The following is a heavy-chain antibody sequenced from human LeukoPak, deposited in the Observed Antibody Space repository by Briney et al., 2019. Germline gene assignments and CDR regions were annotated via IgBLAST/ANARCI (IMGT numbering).Heavy chain of an antibody. Sequence: SETLSLTCTVSGGSISSYYWSWIRQPPGKGLEWIGYIYYSGSTNYNPSLKSRVTISVDTSKNQSSLKLSSVTAADTAVYYCARSLVGATVYYFDYWGQGTLVTVSS. V-gene: IGHV4-59*01. CDR3: ARSLVGATVYYFDY. J-gene: IGHJ4*02. D-gene: IGHD1-26*01. CDR2: IYYSGST. CDR1: GGSISSYY.